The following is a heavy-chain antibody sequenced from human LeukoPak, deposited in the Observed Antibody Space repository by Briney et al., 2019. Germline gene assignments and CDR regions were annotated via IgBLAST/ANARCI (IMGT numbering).Heavy chain of an antibody. Sequence: SETLSLTCSVSGASISSYWWNWIRQPPGKGLEWIANIFYRGSTNYNSSLKSRVITSVDASKNQLSLVLTSVTAADTAVYYCARRRGRTYFFDYWGQGILVTVSS. V-gene: IGHV4-59*08. CDR1: GASISSYW. J-gene: IGHJ4*02. CDR3: ARRRGRTYFFDY. D-gene: IGHD1-7*01. CDR2: IFYRGST.